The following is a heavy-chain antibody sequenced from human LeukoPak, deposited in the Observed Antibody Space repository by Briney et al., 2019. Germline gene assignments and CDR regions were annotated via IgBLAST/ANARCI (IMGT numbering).Heavy chain of an antibody. V-gene: IGHV3-30*18. Sequence: PGGSLRLSCAASGFTFSSYGMHWVRQAPGKGLEWVAVISYDGSNKYYADSVKGRFTISRDNSKNTLYLQMNSLRAEDTAVYYCAKEGVGLIQLWRGTHYYYYGMDVWGQGTTVTVSS. D-gene: IGHD5-18*01. CDR2: ISYDGSNK. J-gene: IGHJ6*02. CDR3: AKEGVGLIQLWRGTHYYYYGMDV. CDR1: GFTFSSYG.